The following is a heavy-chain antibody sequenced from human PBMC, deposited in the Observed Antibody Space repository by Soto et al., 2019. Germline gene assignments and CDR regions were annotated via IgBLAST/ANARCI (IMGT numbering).Heavy chain of an antibody. J-gene: IGHJ6*03. Sequence: ASVKVSCKASGYTFTSYGINWVRQATGQGLEWMGWMNPNSGNTGYAQKFQGRVTMTRNTSISTAYMELSSLRSEDTAVYYCARGGHDYGDYDYYYYMDVWGKGTTVTVSS. D-gene: IGHD4-17*01. CDR1: GYTFTSYG. V-gene: IGHV1-8*01. CDR2: MNPNSGNT. CDR3: ARGGHDYGDYDYYYYMDV.